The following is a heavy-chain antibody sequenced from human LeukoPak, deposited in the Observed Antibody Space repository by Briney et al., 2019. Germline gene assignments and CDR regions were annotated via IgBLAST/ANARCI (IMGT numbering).Heavy chain of an antibody. J-gene: IGHJ4*02. CDR1: GYTFTSYA. CDR2: ISPKSGDS. V-gene: IGHV1-2*02. D-gene: IGHD3-22*01. Sequence: ASVKVSCKASGYTFTSYAMHWVRQAPGQRLEWMGWISPKSGDSSYAQKFQGRVTMTRDTSISIAYMELSRLRSDDTAVYYCARDDRSYSTDFWGQGTLVTVSS. CDR3: ARDDRSYSTDF.